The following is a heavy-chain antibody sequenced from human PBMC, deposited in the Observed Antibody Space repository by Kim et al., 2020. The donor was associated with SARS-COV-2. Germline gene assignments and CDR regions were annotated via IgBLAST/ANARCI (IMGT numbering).Heavy chain of an antibody. D-gene: IGHD3-9*01. CDR1: GYTFTSYA. V-gene: IGHV1-3*01. CDR3: ARGRGLRYFDWLLSY. J-gene: IGHJ4*02. Sequence: ASVKVSCKASGYTFTSYAMHWVRQAPGQRLEWMGWINAGNGNTKYSQKFQGRVTITRDTSASTAYMELSSLRSEDTAVYYCARGRGLRYFDWLLSYWGQGTLVTVSS. CDR2: INAGNGNT.